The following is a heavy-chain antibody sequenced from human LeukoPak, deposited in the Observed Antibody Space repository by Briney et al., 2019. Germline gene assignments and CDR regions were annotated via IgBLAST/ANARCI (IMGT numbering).Heavy chain of an antibody. D-gene: IGHD1-14*01. CDR2: ISSSSGTI. J-gene: IGHJ4*02. CDR3: ARDVYDY. Sequence: PGGSLRLSCAASGSTFSSYSMNWVRQAPGKGLEWVSYISSSSGTIYYADSVKGRFTISRDNAKNSLYLQMNSLRAEDTAVYYCARDVYDYWGQGTLVTVSS. V-gene: IGHV3-48*01. CDR1: GSTFSSYS.